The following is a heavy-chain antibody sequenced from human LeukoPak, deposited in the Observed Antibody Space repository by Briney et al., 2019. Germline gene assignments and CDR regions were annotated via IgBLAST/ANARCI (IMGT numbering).Heavy chain of an antibody. V-gene: IGHV4-4*09. J-gene: IGHJ4*02. CDR2: IYTSGST. Sequence: SETLSLTCTVSGGSISSYYWSWIRQPPGKGLEWIGYIYTSGSTSYNPSLKSRVTISVDTSKNQFSLKLSSVTAADTAVYYCATWPAYYSPYLETWGQGTLVTVSS. CDR3: ATWPAYYSPYLET. D-gene: IGHD3-22*01. CDR1: GGSISSYY.